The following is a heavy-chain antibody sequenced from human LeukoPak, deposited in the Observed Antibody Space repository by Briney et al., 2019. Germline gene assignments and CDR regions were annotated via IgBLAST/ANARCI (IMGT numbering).Heavy chain of an antibody. CDR3: ARDSYYYDSSGYYRFDY. V-gene: IGHV4-38-2*02. Sequence: SETLSLTCTVSGSSIRTYTHWGWIRQPPGKGLEWIGSIHHTGKTYYNPSLESRVTISVDTSKNQFSLKLRSVTAADTAVYYCARDSYYYDSSGYYRFDYWGQGTLVTVSS. J-gene: IGHJ4*02. CDR1: GSSIRTYTH. CDR2: IHHTGKT. D-gene: IGHD3-22*01.